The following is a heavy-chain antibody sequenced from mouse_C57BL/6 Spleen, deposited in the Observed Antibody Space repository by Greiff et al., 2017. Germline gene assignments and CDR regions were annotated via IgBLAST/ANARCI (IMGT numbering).Heavy chain of an antibody. CDR3: ASSEGDGPWD. D-gene: IGHD2-3*01. V-gene: IGHV1-82*01. Sequence: QVQLQQSGPELVKPGASVKISCKASGYAFSSSWMNWVKQRPGKGLEWIGRCYTGDGDTNYNGKFKGKATLTADKSSRTAYMQLSILTSEDSAVYFCASSEGDGPWDWGQGTTLTVSS. J-gene: IGHJ2*01. CDR1: GYAFSSSW. CDR2: CYTGDGDT.